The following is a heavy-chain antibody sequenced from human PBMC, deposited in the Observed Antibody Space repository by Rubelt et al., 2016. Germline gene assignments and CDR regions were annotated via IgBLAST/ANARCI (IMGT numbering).Heavy chain of an antibody. Sequence: QVQLVQSGAEVKKPGASVKVSCKASGYTFTGYYMHWVRQAPGQGLEWMGRINPNSGDTNYAQNFQGRVTMTRETAIRTAYLELTRLRSDETAVYYCARFLTGSPDAYWGQGALVTVSS. V-gene: IGHV1-2*06. CDR1: GYTFTGYY. CDR2: INPNSGDT. CDR3: ARFLTGSPDAY. D-gene: IGHD3-9*01. J-gene: IGHJ4*02.